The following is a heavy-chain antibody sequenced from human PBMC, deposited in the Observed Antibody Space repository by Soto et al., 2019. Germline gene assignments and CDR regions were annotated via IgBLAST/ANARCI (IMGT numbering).Heavy chain of an antibody. CDR1: GYSFTSYW. CDR3: ARLPSSAGIAVAALLPFDY. Sequence: GESLKISCKGSGYSFTSYWIGWVRQMPGKGLEWMGIIYPGDSDTRYSPSFQGQVTISADKSISTAYLQWSSLKASDTAMYYCARLPSSAGIAVAALLPFDYWGQGTLVTVSS. D-gene: IGHD6-19*01. CDR2: IYPGDSDT. J-gene: IGHJ4*02. V-gene: IGHV5-51*01.